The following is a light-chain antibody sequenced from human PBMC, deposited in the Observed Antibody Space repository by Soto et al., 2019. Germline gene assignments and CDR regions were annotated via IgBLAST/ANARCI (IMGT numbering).Light chain of an antibody. V-gene: IGLV2-14*01. CDR3: SSYTSSSTPQFV. J-gene: IGLJ1*01. Sequence: QSALTQPASVSGSPGQSITISCTGTSSEVGGYNYVSWYQQHPGKAPKLMIYDVSNRPSGVPNRFSGSKSGNTASLTISGLQAEDEADYYCSSYTSSSTPQFVFGTGTKVTV. CDR2: DVS. CDR1: SSEVGGYNY.